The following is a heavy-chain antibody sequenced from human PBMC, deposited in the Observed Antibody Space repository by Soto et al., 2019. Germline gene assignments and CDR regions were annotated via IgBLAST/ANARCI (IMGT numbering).Heavy chain of an antibody. CDR3: ARDRGSYALDY. J-gene: IGHJ4*02. D-gene: IGHD1-26*01. CDR1: GYTFTSYG. CDR2: INAYNGNT. V-gene: IGHV1-18*01. Sequence: QVQLVLSGAEMKKPGASVKVSCKASGYTFTSYGIIWVRQAPGQGLEWMGCINAYNGNTHYAQKLQGRVTMTTDTPTSTAYMELRSLRSDDTAVYYCARDRGSYALDYWGQGTLVTVSS.